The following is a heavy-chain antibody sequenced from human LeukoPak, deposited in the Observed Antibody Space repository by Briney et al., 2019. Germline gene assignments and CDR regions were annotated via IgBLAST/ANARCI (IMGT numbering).Heavy chain of an antibody. D-gene: IGHD3-3*01. CDR1: GGPISSHY. J-gene: IGHJ4*02. Sequence: SETLSLTCTLSGGPISSHYWSWIRQPPGKGLEWIGYIYYSGSTNYNPSPKSRVTISVDTSKNQFSLKLSSVTAADTAVYYCARGYDFWSGYYPDYFDYWGQGTLVTVSS. CDR2: IYYSGST. V-gene: IGHV4-59*11. CDR3: ARGYDFWSGYYPDYFDY.